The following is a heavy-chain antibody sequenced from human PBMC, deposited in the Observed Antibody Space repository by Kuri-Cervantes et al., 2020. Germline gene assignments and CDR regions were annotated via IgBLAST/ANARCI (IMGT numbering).Heavy chain of an antibody. V-gene: IGHV3-21*01. J-gene: IGHJ6*02. CDR2: ISSSSSYI. Sequence: GGSLRLSCAASGFTFSSYSMNWVRQAPGKGLEWVSSISSSSSYIYYADSVKGRFTISRDNSKNTLYLQMNSLRAEDTAVYYCARDRASSSSFWRPKYYYYGMDVWGQGTMVTVSS. CDR3: ARDRASSSSFWRPKYYYYGMDV. D-gene: IGHD6-6*01. CDR1: GFTFSSYS.